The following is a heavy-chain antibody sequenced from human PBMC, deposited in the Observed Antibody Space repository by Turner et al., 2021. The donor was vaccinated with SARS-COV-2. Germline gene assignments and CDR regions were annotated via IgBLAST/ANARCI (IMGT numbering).Heavy chain of an antibody. V-gene: IGHV1-24*01. D-gene: IGHD3-9*01. CDR1: GYTLTELS. Sequence: QVQLVQSGAEVKKPGASVKVSCKVSGYTLTELSMHWVRQAPGKGLEWMGGFDPEDGKTIYAQNLQGRVTMTEDTSTDTAYMELRSLRSEDTAVYYCATYYDIVNPYYAPRGYSGMDVWGQGTAVTVSS. J-gene: IGHJ6*02. CDR3: ATYYDIVNPYYAPRGYSGMDV. CDR2: FDPEDGKT.